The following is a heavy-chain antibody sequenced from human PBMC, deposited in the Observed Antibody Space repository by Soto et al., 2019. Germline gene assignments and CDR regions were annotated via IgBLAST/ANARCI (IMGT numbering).Heavy chain of an antibody. Sequence: SETLSLTCTVSGGSISSGDYYWSWIRQPPGKGLEWIGYIYYSGSTYYNPSLKSRVTISVDTSKNQYSLKLSSVTAADTAVYYCAREDNSSPWVHWFDPWGQGTLVTVSS. CDR2: IYYSGST. CDR3: AREDNSSPWVHWFDP. CDR1: GGSISSGDYY. V-gene: IGHV4-30-4*01. D-gene: IGHD6-13*01. J-gene: IGHJ5*02.